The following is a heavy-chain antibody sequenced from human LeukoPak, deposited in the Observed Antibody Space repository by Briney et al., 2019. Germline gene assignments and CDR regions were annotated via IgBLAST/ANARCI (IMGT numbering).Heavy chain of an antibody. J-gene: IGHJ4*02. D-gene: IGHD4-17*01. Sequence: GGSLRLSCAASGFTFSSYSMNWVRQAPGKGLEWVSYISSSSSTTYYADSVKGRFTISRDNAKNSLYLQMNSLRAEDTAVYYCARDLLGDRPRYFDYWGQGTLVTVSS. CDR2: ISSSSSTT. CDR1: GFTFSSYS. V-gene: IGHV3-48*01. CDR3: ARDLLGDRPRYFDY.